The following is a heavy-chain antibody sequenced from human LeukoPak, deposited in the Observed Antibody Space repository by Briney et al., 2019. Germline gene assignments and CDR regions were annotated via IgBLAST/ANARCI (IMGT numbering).Heavy chain of an antibody. CDR1: GGSISSGSYY. Sequence: EASETLSLTCTVSGGSISSGSYYWSWIRQPAGKGLEWIGRIYTSGSTNYNPSLESRVTISVDTSKNQFSLKLSSVTAADTAVYYCARASQWLVHYWGQGTLVTVSS. CDR2: IYTSGST. D-gene: IGHD6-19*01. CDR3: ARASQWLVHY. V-gene: IGHV4-61*02. J-gene: IGHJ4*02.